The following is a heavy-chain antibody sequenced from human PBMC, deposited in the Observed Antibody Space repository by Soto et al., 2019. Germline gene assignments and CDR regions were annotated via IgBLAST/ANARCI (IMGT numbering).Heavy chain of an antibody. CDR1: GGTFSSYT. CDR3: ARDSGAYCGGDCYTDAFDI. V-gene: IGHV1-69*08. J-gene: IGHJ3*02. CDR2: IIPILGIA. D-gene: IGHD2-21*02. Sequence: QVQLVQSGAEVKKPGSSVKVSCKASGGTFSSYTISWVRQAPGQGLEWMGRIIPILGIANYAQKFQGRVTITAEKSTSTAYMEMSSRRSEDTAVNYCARDSGAYCGGDCYTDAFDIWGQVTMDTVSS.